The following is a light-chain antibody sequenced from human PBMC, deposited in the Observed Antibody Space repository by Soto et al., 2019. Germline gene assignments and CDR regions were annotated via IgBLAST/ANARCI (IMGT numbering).Light chain of an antibody. J-gene: IGKJ5*01. CDR1: QSLLHSNGYNY. CDR2: LGS. CDR3: MQALQTPA. V-gene: IGKV2-28*01. Sequence: DIVMTQSPLSLPVTPGEPASISCRSSQSLLHSNGYNYLDWYLQKPGQSPXVLIYLGSNRASGVPDRFSGSGSGTDFTLKISRVEAEDVGVYYCMQALQTPAFGQGTHWRL.